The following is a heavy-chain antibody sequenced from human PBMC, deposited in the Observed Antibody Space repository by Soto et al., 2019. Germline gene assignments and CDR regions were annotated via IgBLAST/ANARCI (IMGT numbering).Heavy chain of an antibody. CDR3: ATQVVGGTSASTLDT. J-gene: IGHJ5*02. D-gene: IGHD2-15*01. Sequence: SVTLSLACTVSGGSIGSSCYYWGWVRQPPVKGLEWIGSIYCSGGTYYNPSLKSRVTISVDTSKYHFSLKLRSLSAADTAEDSCATQVVGGTSASTLDTWSQGSPLPISS. CDR2: IYCSGGT. V-gene: IGHV4-39*02. CDR1: GGSIGSSCYY.